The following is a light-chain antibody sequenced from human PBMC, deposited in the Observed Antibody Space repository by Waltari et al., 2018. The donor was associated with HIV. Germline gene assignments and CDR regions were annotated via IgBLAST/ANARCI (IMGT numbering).Light chain of an antibody. CDR3: QSYDSSLSGVI. J-gene: IGLJ2*01. V-gene: IGLV1-40*01. CDR1: SSNIGAGYD. CDR2: DTN. Sequence: QSVLTQPPSVSAAPGQRVTISCTGSSSNIGAGYDVHWYQHLPGTAPTLLIYDTNNRPSGVPDRFSGSKSGTSASLAITGLQAEDEADYYCQSYDSSLSGVIFGGGTKLTVL.